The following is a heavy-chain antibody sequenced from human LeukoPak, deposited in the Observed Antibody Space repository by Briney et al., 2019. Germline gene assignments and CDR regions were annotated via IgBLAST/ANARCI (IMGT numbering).Heavy chain of an antibody. J-gene: IGHJ4*02. D-gene: IGHD2-21*01. CDR3: ARDVVVRGTVLDY. Sequence: PGGSLRLSCAASGFTFSSYSVNWVRQASGKGLEWVSSISSSSSYIYYADSVKGRFTISRDNAKNSLYLQMNSLRAEDTAVYYCARDVVVRGTVLDYWGQGTLVTVSS. CDR1: GFTFSSYS. CDR2: ISSSSSYI. V-gene: IGHV3-21*01.